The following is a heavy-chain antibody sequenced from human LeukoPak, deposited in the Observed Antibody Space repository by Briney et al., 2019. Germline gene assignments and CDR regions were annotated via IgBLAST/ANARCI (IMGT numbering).Heavy chain of an antibody. Sequence: PSETLSLTCTVSGGSISSGGYYWSWIRQHPGKGLEWIGYIYYSGSTNYNPSLKSRVTISVDTSKNQFSLKLSSVTAADTAVYYCARVVVVAATLDYWGQGTLVTVSS. D-gene: IGHD2-15*01. J-gene: IGHJ4*02. CDR3: ARVVVVAATLDY. CDR2: IYYSGST. V-gene: IGHV4-31*03. CDR1: GGSISSGGYY.